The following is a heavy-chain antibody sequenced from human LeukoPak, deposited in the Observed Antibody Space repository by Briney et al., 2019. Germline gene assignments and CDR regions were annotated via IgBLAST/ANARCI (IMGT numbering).Heavy chain of an antibody. V-gene: IGHV4-38-2*02. CDR1: GYSISSGYY. CDR2: FYHSGST. CDR3: ARLIVVVPAARIARANWFDP. Sequence: SETLSLTCTVSGYSISSGYYWGWIRQPPGKGLEWIGSFYHSGSTYYNPSLKSRVTISVDKSKNQFSLKLSSVTAADTAVYYCARLIVVVPAARIARANWFDPWGQGTLVTVSS. D-gene: IGHD2-2*01. J-gene: IGHJ5*02.